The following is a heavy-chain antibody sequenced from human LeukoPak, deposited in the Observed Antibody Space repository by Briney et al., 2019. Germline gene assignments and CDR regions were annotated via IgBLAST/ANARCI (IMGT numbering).Heavy chain of an antibody. Sequence: GGSLRLSCAASGFTFSSYWMHWVRQAPGKGLVWVSRINAYGSSTNYADSVKGRFTISRDNAKNTVYLQMNSLSTEDTAMYYCTFSSYGDHVGVDAFDMWGQGTMVTVSS. J-gene: IGHJ3*02. CDR2: INAYGSST. V-gene: IGHV3-74*01. D-gene: IGHD4-17*01. CDR1: GFTFSSYW. CDR3: TFSSYGDHVGVDAFDM.